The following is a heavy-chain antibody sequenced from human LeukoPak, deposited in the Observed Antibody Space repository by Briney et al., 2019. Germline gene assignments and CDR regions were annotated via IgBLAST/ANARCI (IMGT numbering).Heavy chain of an antibody. Sequence: ASVKVSCKASGYTFTDYYIHWVRQAPGQGLEWMGWISAYNGNTNYAQKLQGRVTMTTDTSTSTAYMELRSLRSDDTAVYYCAREDYDYVWGTRYFDYWGQGTLVTVSS. D-gene: IGHD3-16*01. J-gene: IGHJ4*02. V-gene: IGHV1-18*04. CDR2: ISAYNGNT. CDR1: GYTFTDYY. CDR3: AREDYDYVWGTRYFDY.